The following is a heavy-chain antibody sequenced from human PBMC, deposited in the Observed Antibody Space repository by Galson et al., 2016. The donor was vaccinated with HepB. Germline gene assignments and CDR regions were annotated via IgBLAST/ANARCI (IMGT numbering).Heavy chain of an antibody. CDR2: INSDGSSS. V-gene: IGHV3-74*01. D-gene: IGHD5-24*01. CDR3: ARRMATITSFDY. J-gene: IGHJ4*02. Sequence: SLRLSCAASGFTFSSYWMHWVRQAPGKGLVWVSRINSDGSSSSYADSVKGRFTISRDNAKNTLYLQMNSLRAEDTAVYYCARRMATITSFDYWGQGTLVTVSS. CDR1: GFTFSSYW.